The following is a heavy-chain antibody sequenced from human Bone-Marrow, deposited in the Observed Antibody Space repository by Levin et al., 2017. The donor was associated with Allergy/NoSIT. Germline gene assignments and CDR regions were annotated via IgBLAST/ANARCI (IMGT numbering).Heavy chain of an antibody. Sequence: GGSLRLSCAASGISVSNNHMSWVRQAPGKGLECVAGIYSGGDTYQSDSVKSRVTVSRDNSKNTVYLHMRNRRGDDTAVYYCATGYTSGLSFGWGPATLVPVSS. CDR1: GISVSNNH. J-gene: IGHJ4*01. V-gene: IGHV3-66*01. CDR2: IYSGGDT. CDR3: ATGYTSGLSFG. D-gene: IGHD5-12*01.